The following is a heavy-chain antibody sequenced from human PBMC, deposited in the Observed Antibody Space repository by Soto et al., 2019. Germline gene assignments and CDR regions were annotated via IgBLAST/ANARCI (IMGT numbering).Heavy chain of an antibody. CDR2: INHSGST. V-gene: IGHV4-34*01. Sequence: QVQLQQWGAGLLKPSETLSLTCAVYGGSFSGYYWSWIRQPPGKGLEWIGEINHSGSTNYNPSLQSRVTISVDTSKNQFSLKLSSVTAADTAVYYCARARMRGQWLRPFDYWGQGTLVTVSS. CDR3: ARARMRGQWLRPFDY. CDR1: GGSFSGYY. D-gene: IGHD6-19*01. J-gene: IGHJ4*02.